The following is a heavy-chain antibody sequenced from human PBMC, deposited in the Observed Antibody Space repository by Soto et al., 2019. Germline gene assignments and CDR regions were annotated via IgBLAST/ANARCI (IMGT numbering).Heavy chain of an antibody. J-gene: IGHJ5*02. Sequence: GASVKVSCKASGYTFTSYGISWVRQAPGQGLEWMGWISAYNGNSNYAQKLQGRVTMTTDTSTSTAYMELRSLRSDDTAVYYCARADIAAAGTNWFDPWGKGTLVTVSS. V-gene: IGHV1-18*01. CDR3: ARADIAAAGTNWFDP. CDR1: GYTFTSYG. CDR2: ISAYNGNS. D-gene: IGHD6-13*01.